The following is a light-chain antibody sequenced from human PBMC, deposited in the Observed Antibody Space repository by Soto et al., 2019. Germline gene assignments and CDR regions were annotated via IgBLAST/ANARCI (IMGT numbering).Light chain of an antibody. J-gene: IGKJ4*01. CDR2: GAS. V-gene: IGKV3-15*01. Sequence: EVELTQSPDILSVSPGETATLSCRASQSVSSNLAWYQQKPGQAPRLLIYGASTRATGIPARFSGSGSGREFTLTSSSLQSEDFGLYYCQQYNIWPPLTFGGGTKVEIK. CDR3: QQYNIWPPLT. CDR1: QSVSSN.